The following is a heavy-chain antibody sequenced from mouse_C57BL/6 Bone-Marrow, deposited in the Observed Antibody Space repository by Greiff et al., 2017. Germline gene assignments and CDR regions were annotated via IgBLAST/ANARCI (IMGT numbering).Heavy chain of an antibody. CDR1: GYSFTGYY. CDR3: ARWTGWYFDF. CDR2: INPSTGGT. V-gene: IGHV1-42*01. J-gene: IGHJ1*03. Sequence: VQLQQSGPELVKPGASVKISCTASGYSFTGYYMNWVKQSPEKSLEWIGEINPSTGGTTYNQKFKAKATLTVDKSSSTAYMQLKSLTSEYSAVYYCARWTGWYFDFWGTGTTVTVSS.